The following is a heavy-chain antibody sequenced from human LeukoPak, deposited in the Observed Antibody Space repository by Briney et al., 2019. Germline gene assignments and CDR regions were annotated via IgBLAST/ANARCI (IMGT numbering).Heavy chain of an antibody. J-gene: IGHJ4*02. Sequence: ETLSLTCTVSGGSISSSSYYWGWIRQPPGKGLEWVSAISGSGGSTYYAASVKGRFTISRDNSKNPLYLQMNSLRAEDTAVYYCAKDGRYYDNSGYYFGDYFDYWGQGTLVTVSS. CDR2: ISGSGGST. D-gene: IGHD3-22*01. CDR3: AKDGRYYDNSGYYFGDYFDY. V-gene: IGHV3-23*01. CDR1: GGSISSSSYY.